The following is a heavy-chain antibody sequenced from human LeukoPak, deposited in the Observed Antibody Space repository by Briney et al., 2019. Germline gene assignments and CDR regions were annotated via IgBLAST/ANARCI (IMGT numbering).Heavy chain of an antibody. CDR1: GYSFTSYW. CDR3: ARLFRNYYDSSGRGRLDY. CDR2: IYPRDSDI. J-gene: IGHJ4*02. V-gene: IGHV5-51*01. Sequence: GESLKISCKGSGYSFTSYWIGWVRQMPGKGLEWMGIIYPRDSDIRYSPSFQGQVTISADKSISTAYLQWSSLKASDTAMYYCARLFRNYYDSSGRGRLDYWGQGTLVTVSS. D-gene: IGHD3-22*01.